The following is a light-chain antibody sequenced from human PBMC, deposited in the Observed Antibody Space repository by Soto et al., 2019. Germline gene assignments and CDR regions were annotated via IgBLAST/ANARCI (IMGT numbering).Light chain of an antibody. Sequence: EIVMTQSPATLSVSPGERATLSCRASQSVSSNLAWYQQKPGQAPRLLIYVASTRATGIPARFSGSGSGTEFTLTISSLQSEDFAVYYCQQYKNWPPTVGQGTRLEI. CDR2: VAS. V-gene: IGKV3-15*01. CDR1: QSVSSN. J-gene: IGKJ5*01. CDR3: QQYKNWPPT.